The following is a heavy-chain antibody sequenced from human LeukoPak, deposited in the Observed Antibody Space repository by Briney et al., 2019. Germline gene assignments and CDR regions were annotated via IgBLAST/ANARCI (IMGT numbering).Heavy chain of an antibody. CDR2: ISYYGSNE. J-gene: IGHJ4*02. CDR3: ARGPQYSGRIDY. D-gene: IGHD1-26*01. CDR1: GFTFSSFT. Sequence: GGSLRLSCAASGFTFSSFTMHWVRHPPGKGLEWVAVISYYGSNEYYEDSVKGRFTNSRDSSRTTLYLQMTSLRAEDTAVYYCARGPQYSGRIDYWGQGTLVTVSS. V-gene: IGHV3-30-3*01.